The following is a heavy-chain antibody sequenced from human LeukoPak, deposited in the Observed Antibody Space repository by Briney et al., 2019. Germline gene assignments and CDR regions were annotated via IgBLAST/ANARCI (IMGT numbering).Heavy chain of an antibody. D-gene: IGHD3-10*01. CDR1: GFTISTYA. V-gene: IGHV3-23*01. CDR3: AKVAGTVLVWFGDDY. J-gene: IGHJ4*02. Sequence: GGSLRLSCTDSGFTISTYAMSWVRQAPGKGPEWVSAISGSGDRTYYVDSVKGRFTISRDNSKNTLYLQMNSLRAEDTAVYYCAKVAGTVLVWFGDDYWGQGTLVTVSS. CDR2: ISGSGDRT.